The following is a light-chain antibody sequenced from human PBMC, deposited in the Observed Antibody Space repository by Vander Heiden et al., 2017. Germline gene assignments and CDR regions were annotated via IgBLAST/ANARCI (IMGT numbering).Light chain of an antibody. V-gene: IGKV1-9*01. CDR2: VAS. CDR1: RGIGND. J-gene: IGKJ5*01. Sequence: DIQLTQSPSFLSASVGDRVTITCRASRGIGNDLAWYRQKPGKAPELRIYVASTLQTGVPSRFSGSGSGTEFTLTISSLQPEDFATYYCQHLNSYPSITFGQGTRLDIK. CDR3: QHLNSYPSIT.